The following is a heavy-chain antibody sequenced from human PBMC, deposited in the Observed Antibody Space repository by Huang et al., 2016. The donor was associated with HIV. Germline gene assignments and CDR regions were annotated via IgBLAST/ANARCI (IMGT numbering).Heavy chain of an antibody. CDR1: GFTFSTYN. D-gene: IGHD3-10*01. CDR2: ITSSSGSI. Sequence: EVQLMESGGGLVQPGGSLRLSCAASGFTFSTYNMNGVRQAPGKGLEWVSYITSSSGSIYYADSVKGRFTISRDNAKNSLYLQMNSLRAEDTAVYYCARFGSYYYGSGSYLDAFDIWGQGTMVTVSS. J-gene: IGHJ3*02. V-gene: IGHV3-48*01. CDR3: ARFGSYYYGSGSYLDAFDI.